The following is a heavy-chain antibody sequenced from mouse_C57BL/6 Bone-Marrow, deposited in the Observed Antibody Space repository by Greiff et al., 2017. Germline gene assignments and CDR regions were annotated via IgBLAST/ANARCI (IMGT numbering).Heavy chain of an antibody. Sequence: VQLQQSGAELVKPGASVKISCKASGYAFSSYWMNWVKQRPGKGLEWIGQIYPGDGDTNYNGKFKGKATLTADKSSSTAYMQLSSLTSEDSAVYFCARERITTGVNMDYWGQGTSVTVSS. CDR1: GYAFSSYW. CDR2: IYPGDGDT. CDR3: ARERITTGVNMDY. J-gene: IGHJ4*01. V-gene: IGHV1-80*01. D-gene: IGHD1-1*01.